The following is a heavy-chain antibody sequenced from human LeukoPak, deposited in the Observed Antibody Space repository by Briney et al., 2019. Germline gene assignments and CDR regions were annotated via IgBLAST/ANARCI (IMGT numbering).Heavy chain of an antibody. Sequence: SETLSLTCAVYGGSFSGYYWSWIRQPPGKGLEWIGEINHSGSTNYNPSLKSQVTISVDTSKNQFSLKLSSVTAADTAVYYCARSFSPLLYYDSSGYYFDYWGQGTLVTVSS. V-gene: IGHV4-34*01. CDR3: ARSFSPLLYYDSSGYYFDY. CDR1: GGSFSGYY. CDR2: INHSGST. J-gene: IGHJ4*02. D-gene: IGHD3-22*01.